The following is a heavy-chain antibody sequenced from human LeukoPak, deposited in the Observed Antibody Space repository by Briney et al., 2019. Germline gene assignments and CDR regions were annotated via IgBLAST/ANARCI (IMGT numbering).Heavy chain of an antibody. CDR3: ARGATTDDSVYYYMDV. V-gene: IGHV4-38-2*01. Sequence: PSETLSLTXAVSGYSISSGYYWGWIRQPPGKRLEWIGSIYHSGSTNYNPSLKSRVTISVDTSKNQFSLKLSSVTAADTAVYYCARGATTDDSVYYYMDVWGKGTTVTVSS. CDR1: GYSISSGYY. J-gene: IGHJ6*03. D-gene: IGHD5-12*01. CDR2: IYHSGST.